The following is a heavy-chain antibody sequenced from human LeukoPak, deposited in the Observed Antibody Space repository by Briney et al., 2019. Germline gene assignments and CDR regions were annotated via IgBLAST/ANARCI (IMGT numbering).Heavy chain of an antibody. J-gene: IGHJ3*02. CDR2: RYYRSKWYN. D-gene: IGHD6-13*01. CDR1: GDSVSRNSAD. Sequence: SKTLSLTCAISGDSVSRNSADWNWIRQSTSRGLGWLGRRYYRSKWYNDYAVSVKSRITINPDTSNTHFCLQENSVTPEDTAVYYCAREGSQDAFDIWGQGTMVTVSS. CDR3: AREGSQDAFDI. V-gene: IGHV6-1*01.